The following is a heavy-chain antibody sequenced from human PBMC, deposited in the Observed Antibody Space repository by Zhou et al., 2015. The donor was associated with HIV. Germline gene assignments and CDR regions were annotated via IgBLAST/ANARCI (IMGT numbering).Heavy chain of an antibody. CDR3: ARDRGAARPDWRYFDL. D-gene: IGHD6-6*01. CDR1: GGTFSSYG. Sequence: QVQLVQSGAEVKKPGSSVKVSCKASGGTFSSYGISWVRQAPEQGLEWMGWIIPVFGTAKYAQKFQGRVSITADRSTNTAYMELRSLRSEDTAVYYCARDRGAARPDWRYFDLWGRGTLVTVSS. J-gene: IGHJ2*01. CDR2: IIPVFGTA. V-gene: IGHV1-69*06.